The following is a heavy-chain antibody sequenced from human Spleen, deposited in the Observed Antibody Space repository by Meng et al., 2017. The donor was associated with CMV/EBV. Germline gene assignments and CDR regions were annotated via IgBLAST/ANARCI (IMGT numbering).Heavy chain of an antibody. CDR2: ISAYNGNT. CDR1: GYTFTSYG. D-gene: IGHD6-6*01. V-gene: IGHV1-18*01. CDR3: ARDGLDEFSSSKRDSRTWSDY. Sequence: ASVKVSCMASGYTFTSYGISWVRQAPGQGLEWMGWISAYNGNTNYARKLQGRVTMTTDTSTSTAYMELRSLRSDDTAVYYCARDGLDEFSSSKRDSRTWSDYWGQGTLVTVSS. J-gene: IGHJ4*02.